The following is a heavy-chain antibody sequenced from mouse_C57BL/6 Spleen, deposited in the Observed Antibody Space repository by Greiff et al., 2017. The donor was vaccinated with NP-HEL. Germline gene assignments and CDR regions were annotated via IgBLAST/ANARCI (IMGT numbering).Heavy chain of an antibody. Sequence: QVHVKQSGAELVRPGTSVKVSCKASGYAFTNYLIEWVKQRPGQGLEWIGVINPGSGGTNYNEKFKGKATLTADKSSSTAYMQLSSLTSEDSAVYFCARSHYYGSSYGFAYWGQGTLVTVSA. D-gene: IGHD1-1*01. CDR2: INPGSGGT. CDR3: ARSHYYGSSYGFAY. CDR1: GYAFTNYL. J-gene: IGHJ3*01. V-gene: IGHV1-54*01.